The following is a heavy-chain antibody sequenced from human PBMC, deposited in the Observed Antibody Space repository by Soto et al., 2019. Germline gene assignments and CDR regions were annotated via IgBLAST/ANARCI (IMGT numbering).Heavy chain of an antibody. D-gene: IGHD4-17*01. CDR2: IIPIFGTA. Sequence: ASVKVSCKASGGTFSSYAISWVRQAPGKGLEWMGGIIPIFGTANYAQKFQGRVTITADESTSTAYMELSSLRSEDTAVYYCARDPGPSTVTMVYWGQGTLVTVSS. CDR1: GGTFSSYA. V-gene: IGHV1-69*13. J-gene: IGHJ4*02. CDR3: ARDPGPSTVTMVY.